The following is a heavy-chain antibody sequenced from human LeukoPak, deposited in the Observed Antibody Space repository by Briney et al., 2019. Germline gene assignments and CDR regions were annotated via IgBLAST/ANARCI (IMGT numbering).Heavy chain of an antibody. CDR3: ARGSLRITMVRGVIIAFIFDY. D-gene: IGHD3-10*01. Sequence: SETLSLTCAVYGGSFSGYYWSWIRQPPGKGLEWIGEINHSGSTNYNLSLKSRVTISVDTSKNQFSLKLSSVTAADTAVYYCARGSLRITMVRGVIIAFIFDYWGQGTLVTVSS. CDR1: GGSFSGYY. J-gene: IGHJ4*02. CDR2: INHSGST. V-gene: IGHV4-34*01.